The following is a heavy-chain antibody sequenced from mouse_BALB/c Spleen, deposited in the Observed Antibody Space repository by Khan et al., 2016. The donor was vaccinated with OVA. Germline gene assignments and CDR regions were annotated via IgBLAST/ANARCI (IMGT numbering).Heavy chain of an antibody. V-gene: IGHV3-2*02. J-gene: IGHJ2*01. CDR3: ARTARIKY. D-gene: IGHD1-2*01. CDR2: ISYSGST. CDR1: GYSITSGYG. Sequence: EVQLQESGPGLVKPSQSLSLTRTVTGYSITSGYGWNWNRQFQGNKLEWMGNISYSGSTNYNPTLKSRISITRDTSKNQFFLQLNSVTTEDTATXYCARTARIKYWGQGTTLTVSS.